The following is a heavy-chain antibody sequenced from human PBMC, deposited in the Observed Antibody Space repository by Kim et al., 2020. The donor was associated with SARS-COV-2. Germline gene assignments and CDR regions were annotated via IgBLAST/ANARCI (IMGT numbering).Heavy chain of an antibody. CDR3: ARSSGSYSFWDY. Sequence: GGSLRLSCAASGFTVSNNYMSWVRQAPGKGLEWVSVIQSGGSTYYADPVKGRFTISRDNSKNTLYLQMNSLRAEDTAVYYCARSSGSYSFWDYWVQGTLVTVSS. D-gene: IGHD1-26*01. J-gene: IGHJ4*02. CDR1: GFTVSNNY. CDR2: IQSGGST. V-gene: IGHV3-53*01.